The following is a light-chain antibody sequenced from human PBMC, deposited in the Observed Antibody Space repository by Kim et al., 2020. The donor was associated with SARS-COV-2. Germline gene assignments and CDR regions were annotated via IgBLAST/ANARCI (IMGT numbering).Light chain of an antibody. Sequence: SYELTQPPSVSVAPGKTARITCGGNNIGSKSVHWYQQKPGQAPVLVIYYDSDRPSGIPERFSGSNSGNTATLTISRVEAGDEADYYCQVGEGSSDDRVFG. CDR3: QVGEGSSDDRV. J-gene: IGLJ3*02. CDR2: YDS. CDR1: NIGSKS. V-gene: IGLV3-21*01.